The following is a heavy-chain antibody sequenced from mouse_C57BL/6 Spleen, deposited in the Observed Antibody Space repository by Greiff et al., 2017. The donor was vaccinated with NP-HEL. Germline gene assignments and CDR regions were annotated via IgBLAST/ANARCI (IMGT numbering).Heavy chain of an antibody. CDR1: GYTFTSYW. V-gene: IGHV1-53*01. CDR3: AREGGNYDYDDWYFDV. J-gene: IGHJ1*03. D-gene: IGHD2-4*01. CDR2: INPSNGGT. Sequence: VQLQQPGTELVKPGASVKLSCKASGYTFTSYWMHWVKQRPGQGLEWIGNINPSNGGTNYNEKFKSKATLTVDKSSSTDYMQLSSLTSEDSAVYYCAREGGNYDYDDWYFDVWGTGTTVTVSS.